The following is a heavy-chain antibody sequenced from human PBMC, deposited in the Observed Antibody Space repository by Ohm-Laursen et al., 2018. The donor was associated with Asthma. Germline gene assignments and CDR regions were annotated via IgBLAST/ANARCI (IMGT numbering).Heavy chain of an antibody. D-gene: IGHD3-10*01. Sequence: SLRLSCAASGFTFEEYAMHWVRQAPGKGLEWVSGISWNSGGIGYADSVKGRFTISRDNAKNSLYLQMDSLGPEDTALYYCAKDVKAYYGSGSYYAYHGMDVWGLGTTVTVSS. CDR1: GFTFEEYA. CDR3: AKDVKAYYGSGSYYAYHGMDV. CDR2: ISWNSGGI. V-gene: IGHV3-9*01. J-gene: IGHJ6*02.